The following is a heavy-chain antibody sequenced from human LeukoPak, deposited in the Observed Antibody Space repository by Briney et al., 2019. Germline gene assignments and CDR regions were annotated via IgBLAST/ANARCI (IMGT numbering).Heavy chain of an antibody. CDR2: LYHSDSA. Sequence: KPSETLSLTCAVSGYSISNGYYWVWIRQPPGRGLEWIGSLYHSDSAYDNTSLRSRVSMSVDTSKNPFSLTLSFVTAADTAVYYCARQHDSYYYYYIDVWGSGTTVTVSS. CDR1: GYSISNGYY. CDR3: ARQHDSYYYYYIDV. J-gene: IGHJ6*03. V-gene: IGHV4-38-2*01.